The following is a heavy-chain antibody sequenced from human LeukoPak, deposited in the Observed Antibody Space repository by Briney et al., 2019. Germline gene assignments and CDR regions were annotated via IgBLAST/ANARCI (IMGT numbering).Heavy chain of an antibody. CDR3: ARDPYYYDSSGPRDY. Sequence: GGSLRLSCAASGFTFSSYAMHWVRQAPGRGLEWVAVISYDGSNKYYADSVKGRFTISRDNSKNTLYLQMNSLRAEDTAVYYCARDPYYYDSSGPRDYWGQGTLVTVSS. V-gene: IGHV3-30*04. D-gene: IGHD3-22*01. J-gene: IGHJ4*02. CDR2: ISYDGSNK. CDR1: GFTFSSYA.